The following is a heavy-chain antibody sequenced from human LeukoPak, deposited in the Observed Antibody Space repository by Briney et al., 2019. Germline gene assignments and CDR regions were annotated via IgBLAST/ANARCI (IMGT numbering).Heavy chain of an antibody. V-gene: IGHV4-34*01. J-gene: IGHJ4*02. CDR1: GGSFSGYY. Sequence: SETLSLTCAVYGGSFSGYYWSWIRQPPGKGLEWIGEINHSGSTNYNPSLKSRVTISVDTSKNQFSLKLSSVTAADTAVYYCARKSCITMVRGDKPTYFDYWGQGTLVTVSS. CDR2: INHSGST. CDR3: ARKSCITMVRGDKPTYFDY. D-gene: IGHD3-10*01.